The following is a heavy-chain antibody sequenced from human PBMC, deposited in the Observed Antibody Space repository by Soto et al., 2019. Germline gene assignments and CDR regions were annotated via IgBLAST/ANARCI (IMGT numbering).Heavy chain of an antibody. CDR3: ARGSGYYYWDDY. J-gene: IGHJ4*02. D-gene: IGHD3-22*01. V-gene: IGHV1-3*05. CDR1: GYTFTRYA. Sequence: QVQLVQSGAEEKKTGASEKVSCKAAGYTFTRYAMHWVRQAPGQRLEWMGWINAGNGNTKYSQKFQGRVTITRDTSASTAYMELSSLRSEDTAVYYCARGSGYYYWDDYWGQGTLVTVSS. CDR2: INAGNGNT.